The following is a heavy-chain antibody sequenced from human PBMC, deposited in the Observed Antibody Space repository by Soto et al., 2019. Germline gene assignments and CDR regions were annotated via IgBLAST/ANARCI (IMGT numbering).Heavy chain of an antibody. Sequence: GGSLRLSCAASGFTFSSYAMSWVRQAPGKGLEWVSAISGSGGSTYYADSVKGRFTISRDNSKNTLYLQMNSLRAEDTAVYYCAKEPYYDSSGYYSHYLDYWGQGTLVTVSS. CDR2: ISGSGGST. V-gene: IGHV3-23*01. CDR3: AKEPYYDSSGYYSHYLDY. CDR1: GFTFSSYA. D-gene: IGHD3-22*01. J-gene: IGHJ4*02.